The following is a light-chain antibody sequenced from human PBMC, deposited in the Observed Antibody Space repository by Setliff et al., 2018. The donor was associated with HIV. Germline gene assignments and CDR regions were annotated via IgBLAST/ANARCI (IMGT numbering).Light chain of an antibody. CDR1: SSDVGGYNY. CDR3: WSYAGSSWV. Sequence: QSALTQPASVSGSPGQSITISCTGTSSDVGGYNYVSWYQQHPGKAPKLMIYEVSNRPSGVSDRFSGSKSGNTASLTISGLQADDEADYYCWSYAGSSWVFGTGTKV. CDR2: EVS. J-gene: IGLJ1*01. V-gene: IGLV2-14*01.